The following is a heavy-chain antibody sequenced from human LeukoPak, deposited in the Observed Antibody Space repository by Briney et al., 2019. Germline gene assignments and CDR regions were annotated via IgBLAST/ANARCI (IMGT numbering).Heavy chain of an antibody. CDR3: AKLGSNWNYSPSAFDI. Sequence: GRSLRLSCAASGFTFDDYAMHWVRQAPVKGLEWVSGISWNSGSIGYADSVKGRFTVSRDNAKNSLYLQMNSLRAEDTALYYCAKLGSNWNYSPSAFDIWGQGTMVTVSS. D-gene: IGHD1-7*01. J-gene: IGHJ3*02. CDR2: ISWNSGSI. V-gene: IGHV3-9*01. CDR1: GFTFDDYA.